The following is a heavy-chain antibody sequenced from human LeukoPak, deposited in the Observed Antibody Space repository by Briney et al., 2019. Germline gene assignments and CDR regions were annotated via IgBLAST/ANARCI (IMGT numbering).Heavy chain of an antibody. V-gene: IGHV4-39*07. CDR1: GASISGSGYY. J-gene: IGHJ4*02. CDR2: IYYSGST. Sequence: SETLSLTCAVSGASISGSGYYWGWIRQPPGKGLEWIGSIYYSGSTYYNPSLKSRVTISVDTSKNQFSLKLSSVTAADTAVYYCARDWGRSWLAPYFDYWGQGTLVTVSS. D-gene: IGHD5-24*01. CDR3: ARDWGRSWLAPYFDY.